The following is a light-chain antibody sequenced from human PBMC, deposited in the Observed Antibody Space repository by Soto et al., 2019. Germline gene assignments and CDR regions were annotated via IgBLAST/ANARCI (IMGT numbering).Light chain of an antibody. CDR1: SSDIGAYNF. V-gene: IGLV2-14*03. CDR3: TSWTTGTTII. Sequence: QSALTQPASVSGSPGQSITSSCTGTSSDIGAYNFVSWYQQHPGKPPKLMLYDVTIRPSGVSNRFSGSKSGNAASLTISGLQAEDEADYYCTSWTTGTTIIFGGGTKLAAL. J-gene: IGLJ2*01. CDR2: DVT.